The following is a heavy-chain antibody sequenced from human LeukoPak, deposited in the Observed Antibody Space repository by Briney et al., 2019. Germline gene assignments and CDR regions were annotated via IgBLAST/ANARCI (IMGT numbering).Heavy chain of an antibody. D-gene: IGHD3-10*01. J-gene: IGHJ6*03. CDR1: GYTFTSYY. V-gene: IGHV1-46*01. CDR2: INPSDGST. Sequence: ASVKVSCKASGYTFTSYYMHWVRQAPGQGLEWMGIINPSDGSTSYAQKFQGRVTMTRDMSTSTVYMELSRLRSDGTAVYYCARDHKDIDRGVPYYMDVWGKGTTVTISS. CDR3: ARDHKDIDRGVPYYMDV.